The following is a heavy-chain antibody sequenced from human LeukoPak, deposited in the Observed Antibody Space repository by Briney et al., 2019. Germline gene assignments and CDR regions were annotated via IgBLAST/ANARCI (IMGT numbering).Heavy chain of an antibody. CDR1: GGTFSSYA. CDR2: IIPIFGTA. CDR3: ARARWFGELLSPYYYYMDV. J-gene: IGHJ6*03. V-gene: IGHV1-69*05. D-gene: IGHD3-10*01. Sequence: ASVKVTCKASGGTFSSYAISWVRQAPGQGLEWMGGIIPIFGTANYAQKFQGRVTITTDESTSTAYMELSSLRSEDTAVYYCARARWFGELLSPYYYYMDVWGKGTTVTVSS.